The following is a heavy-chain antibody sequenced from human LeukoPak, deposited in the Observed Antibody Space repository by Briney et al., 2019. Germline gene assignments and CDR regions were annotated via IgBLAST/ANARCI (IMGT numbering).Heavy chain of an antibody. CDR3: ARGRTFGGVIVSDFDY. CDR1: GGTFSSYA. Sequence: EASVKVSCKASGGTFSSYAISWVRQAPGQGLEWMGGIIPIFGTANYAQKFQGRVTITADESTSTAYMELSSLRSEDTAVYYCARGRTFGGVIVSDFDYWGQGTLVTVSS. D-gene: IGHD3-16*02. V-gene: IGHV1-69*13. J-gene: IGHJ4*02. CDR2: IIPIFGTA.